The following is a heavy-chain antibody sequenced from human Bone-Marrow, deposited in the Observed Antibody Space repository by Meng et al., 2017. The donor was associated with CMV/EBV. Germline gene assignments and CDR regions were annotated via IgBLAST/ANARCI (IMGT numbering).Heavy chain of an antibody. V-gene: IGHV1-46*01. D-gene: IGHD3-10*01. CDR3: ARDVTFGTGDCFDY. Sequence: ASVKVSCKASGYTFTNNYVHWVRQAPGQGLEWMGIVNPTGIRTTYSQKFQGRVTMTSDTSTSTVYMELSSLRSDDTAVYYGARDVTFGTGDCFDYWGQGTLVTVSS. CDR1: GYTFTNNY. J-gene: IGHJ4*02. CDR2: VNPTGIRT.